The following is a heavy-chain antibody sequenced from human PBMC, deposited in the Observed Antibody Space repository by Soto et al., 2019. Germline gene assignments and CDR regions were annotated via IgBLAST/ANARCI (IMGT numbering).Heavy chain of an antibody. CDR3: STLVYHSRCYYIQN. Sequence: QVKLVESGGGVVQPGRSLRLSCAASGLTFRNYGMHWVRQAPGKGLEWVAVILYDGSNQYYADSLTGRFIISRDNSKNTLYLHMNSLIAEDTAVYYCSTLVYHSRCYYIQNWCQGTMVTVSS. CDR1: GLTFRNYG. V-gene: IGHV3-30*03. CDR2: ILYDGSNQ. D-gene: IGHD3-22*01. J-gene: IGHJ1*01.